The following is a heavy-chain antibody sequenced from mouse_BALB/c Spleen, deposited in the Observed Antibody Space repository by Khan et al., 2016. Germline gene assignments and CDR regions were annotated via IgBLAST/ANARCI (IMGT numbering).Heavy chain of an antibody. Sequence: QIQLVQSGPELKKPGETVKISCKASGYTFTDYSMHWVKQAPGKGLKWMGWINTETGEPTYADDFKGRFAFSLETSASTAYLQINNLKNEDTATYFCAPGLKGGLAYWGQGTLVTVSA. J-gene: IGHJ3*01. V-gene: IGHV9-2-1*01. CDR3: APGLKGGLAY. CDR1: GYTFTDYS. D-gene: IGHD1-3*01. CDR2: INTETGEP.